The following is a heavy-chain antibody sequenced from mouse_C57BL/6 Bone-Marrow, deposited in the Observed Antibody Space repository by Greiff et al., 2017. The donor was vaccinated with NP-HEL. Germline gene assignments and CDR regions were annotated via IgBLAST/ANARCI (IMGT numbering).Heavy chain of an antibody. V-gene: IGHV1-62-2*01. J-gene: IGHJ4*01. CDR1: GYTFTEYT. Sequence: VQGVESGAELVKPGASVKLSCKASGYTFTEYTIHWVKQRSGQGLEWIGWFYPGSGSIKYNEKFKDKATLTADKSSSTVYMELSRLTSEDSAVYFCARHNYYYGSSYDYAMDYWGQGTSVTVSS. CDR2: FYPGSGSI. CDR3: ARHNYYYGSSYDYAMDY. D-gene: IGHD1-1*01.